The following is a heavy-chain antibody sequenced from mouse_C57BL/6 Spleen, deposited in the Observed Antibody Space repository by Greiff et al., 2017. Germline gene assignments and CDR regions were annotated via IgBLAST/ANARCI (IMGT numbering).Heavy chain of an antibody. D-gene: IGHD2-10*01. J-gene: IGHJ2*01. Sequence: VQLQQSGPELVKPGASVKLSCKASGYTFTSYDINGVTQRPGQGLEWIGWFYPRDGSPKYNEKFKGKATLTVDTSSSTTYMALRSLSSEDSAVCYCARPRSYCGNYLDYWGQGTTLTVSS. CDR2: FYPRDGSP. CDR3: ARPRSYCGNYLDY. V-gene: IGHV1-85*01. CDR1: GYTFTSYD.